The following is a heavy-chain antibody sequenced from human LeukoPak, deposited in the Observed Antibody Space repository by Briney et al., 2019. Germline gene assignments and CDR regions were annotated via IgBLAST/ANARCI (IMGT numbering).Heavy chain of an antibody. J-gene: IGHJ4*02. CDR1: GFTFSSYS. Sequence: GGSLRLSCAASGFTFSSYSMNWVRQAPGKGLEWVSYISSSSSTIYYADSVKGRFTISRDNAKNSLYLQMNSLRAEDTAVYYCARVSYGSIDYWGQGTLVTVSS. V-gene: IGHV3-48*04. CDR2: ISSSSSTI. D-gene: IGHD3-16*01. CDR3: ARVSYGSIDY.